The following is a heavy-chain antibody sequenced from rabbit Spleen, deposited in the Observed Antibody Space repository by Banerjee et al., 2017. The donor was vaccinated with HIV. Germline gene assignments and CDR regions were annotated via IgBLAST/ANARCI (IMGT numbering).Heavy chain of an antibody. V-gene: IGHV1S39*01. Sequence: QEQLVESGGGLVQPGGSLTLTCTVSGFDISKYGVTWVRQAPGKGLEWIGYIDPIFGISYYATWVNGRFTISKTSTTVTLQMSSLTAADTATYFCARQLALWGPGTLVTVS. CDR3: ARQLAL. CDR1: GFDISKYG. D-gene: IGHD3-3*01. CDR2: IDPIFGIS. J-gene: IGHJ6*01.